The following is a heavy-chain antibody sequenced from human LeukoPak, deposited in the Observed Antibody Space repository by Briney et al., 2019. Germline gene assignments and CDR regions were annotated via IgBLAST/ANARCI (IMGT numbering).Heavy chain of an antibody. V-gene: IGHV1-18*01. CDR2: ISAYNGNT. CDR3: ARDLGDYDYVWGSTGHFDY. J-gene: IGHJ4*02. D-gene: IGHD3-16*01. CDR1: GYAFTSYG. Sequence: ASVKVSCKASGYAFTSYGISWVRQAPGQGLEWMGWISAYNGNTNYAQKLQGRVTMTTDTSTSTAYMELRSLRSDDTAVYYRARDLGDYDYVWGSTGHFDYWGQGTLVTVSS.